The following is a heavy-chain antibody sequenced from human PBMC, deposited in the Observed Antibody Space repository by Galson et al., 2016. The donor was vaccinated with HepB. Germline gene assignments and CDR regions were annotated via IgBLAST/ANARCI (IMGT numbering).Heavy chain of an antibody. Sequence: CAISGDSVSSNSAGWNWLRQSPSRGLEWLGRTFYRSNWQNDYAESVKSRITINPDTSKNQFSLQLNSVTPDDTAVYYCARSYLLGRGFGWWGQGTLVTVSS. CDR2: TFYRSNWQN. D-gene: IGHD7-27*01. CDR1: GDSVSSNSAG. CDR3: ARSYLLGRGFGW. V-gene: IGHV6-1*01. J-gene: IGHJ4*02.